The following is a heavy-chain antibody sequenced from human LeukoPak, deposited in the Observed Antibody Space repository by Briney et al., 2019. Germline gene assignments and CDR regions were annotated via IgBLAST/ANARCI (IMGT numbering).Heavy chain of an antibody. Sequence: SETLSLTCAVYGGSLSGYYWTWIRQPPGKGLEWIGEINHSGSTYYTPSLKSRVTISVDTSKNQFSLKLSSVTAADTAVYYCARGEPGITMVRNQPWGQGTLVTVSS. CDR2: INHSGST. J-gene: IGHJ5*02. V-gene: IGHV4-34*01. CDR3: ARGEPGITMVRNQP. CDR1: GGSLSGYY. D-gene: IGHD3-10*01.